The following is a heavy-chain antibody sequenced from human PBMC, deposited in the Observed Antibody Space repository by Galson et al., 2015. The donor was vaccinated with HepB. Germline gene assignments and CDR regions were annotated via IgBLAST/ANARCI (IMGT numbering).Heavy chain of an antibody. V-gene: IGHV3-21*01. D-gene: IGHD3-22*01. CDR2: ISSSSSYI. Sequence: SLRLSCAASGFTFSSYSMNWVRQAPGKGLEWVSSISSSSSYIYYADSVKGRFTISRDNAKNSLYLQMSSLRAEDTAVYYCARDDTSTMIPTYFQHWGQGTLVTVSS. J-gene: IGHJ1*01. CDR3: ARDDTSTMIPTYFQH. CDR1: GFTFSSYS.